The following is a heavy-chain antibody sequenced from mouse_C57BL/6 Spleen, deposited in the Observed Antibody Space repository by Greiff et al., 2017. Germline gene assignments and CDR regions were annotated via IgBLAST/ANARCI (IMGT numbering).Heavy chain of an antibody. Sequence: QVQLKESGAELVRPGTSVKVSCKASGYAFTNYLIEWVKQRPGQGLEWIGVINPGSGGTNYNEKFKGKATLTADKSSSTAYMQLSSLTSEDSAVYFCARSGYDDDNFFDYWGQGTTLTVSS. CDR3: ARSGYDDDNFFDY. CDR1: GYAFTNYL. D-gene: IGHD2-4*01. CDR2: INPGSGGT. V-gene: IGHV1-54*01. J-gene: IGHJ2*01.